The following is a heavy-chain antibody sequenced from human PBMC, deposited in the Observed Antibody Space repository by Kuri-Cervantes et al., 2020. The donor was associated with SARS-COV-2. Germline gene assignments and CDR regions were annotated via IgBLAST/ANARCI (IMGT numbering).Heavy chain of an antibody. Sequence: GESLKISCAASGFTFSSCSMNWVRQAPGKGLEWVSSISSSSSYIYYADSVKGRFTISRDNAKNSLYLQMNSLRAEDTAVYYCAREMGRFWSNYYPTYFDYWGQGTLVTVSS. V-gene: IGHV3-21*01. CDR2: ISSSSSYI. CDR1: GFTFSSCS. D-gene: IGHD3-3*01. J-gene: IGHJ4*02. CDR3: AREMGRFWSNYYPTYFDY.